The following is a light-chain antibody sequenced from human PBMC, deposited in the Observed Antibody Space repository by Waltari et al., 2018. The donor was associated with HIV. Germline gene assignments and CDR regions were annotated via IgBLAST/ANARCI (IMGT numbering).Light chain of an antibody. CDR3: SSYTSTTTVI. V-gene: IGLV2-14*01. CDR1: SSDVGSYDY. CDR2: EVS. J-gene: IGLJ2*01. Sequence: QSALTQPASVSGAPGKSITISCTGTSSDVGSYDYASWYQQHPGKAPKLMIFEVSQRPAGVSDRFSGSKSGNTASLTISGLLADDEADYYCSSYTSTTTVIFGGGTKVTVL.